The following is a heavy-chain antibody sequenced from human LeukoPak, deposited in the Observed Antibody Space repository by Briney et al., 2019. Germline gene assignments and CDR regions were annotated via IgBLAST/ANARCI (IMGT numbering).Heavy chain of an antibody. D-gene: IGHD3-9*01. J-gene: IGHJ4*02. CDR3: ARARYFDWLPNFDY. V-gene: IGHV4-30-2*01. Sequence: SQTLSLTCNVSGAAISTGDYYWGWIRQPPGKGLEWIGYSFYRGSAYYNPSLKSRVTISVDWSINQFSLKLSSVTAADTAVYYCARARYFDWLPNFDYWGQGTLVTVSS. CDR2: SFYRGSA. CDR1: GAAISTGDYY.